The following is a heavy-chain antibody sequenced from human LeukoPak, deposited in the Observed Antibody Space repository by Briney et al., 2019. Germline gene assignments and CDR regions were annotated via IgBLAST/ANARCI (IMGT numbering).Heavy chain of an antibody. V-gene: IGHV3-7*03. Sequence: GGSLRLSCAASGFIFSNYGMNWVRQAPGKGLEWVANIRQDGSEKHYVDSVKGRFTISRDNTKNSLYLQMNSLRAEDTAVYYCARDYYDSSGYYFYYGMDVWGQGTTVTVSS. CDR3: ARDYYDSSGYYFYYGMDV. D-gene: IGHD3-22*01. CDR2: IRQDGSEK. CDR1: GFIFSNYG. J-gene: IGHJ6*02.